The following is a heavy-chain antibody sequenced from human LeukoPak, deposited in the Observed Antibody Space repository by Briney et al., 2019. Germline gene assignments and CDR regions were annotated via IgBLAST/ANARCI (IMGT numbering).Heavy chain of an antibody. CDR1: GGSISSGGYY. V-gene: IGHV4-31*03. Sequence: PSETLSLTCTVSGGSISSGGYYWSWIRQHPGKGLEWIGYIYYSGSTYYNPSLKSRVTISVDTSKNQFSLKLSSVTAADTAVYYCARAGYCSGGSCLGDAFDIWGQGTIVTVSS. CDR3: ARAGYCSGGSCLGDAFDI. J-gene: IGHJ3*02. CDR2: IYYSGST. D-gene: IGHD2-15*01.